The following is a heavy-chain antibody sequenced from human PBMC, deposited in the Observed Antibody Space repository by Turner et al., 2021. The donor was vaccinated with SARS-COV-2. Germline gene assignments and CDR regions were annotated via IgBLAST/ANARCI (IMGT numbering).Heavy chain of an antibody. CDR2: ISYDGSNK. V-gene: IGHV3-30*18. CDR1: GFTFSSYG. D-gene: IGHD2-15*01. J-gene: IGHJ4*02. Sequence: QVQLVESGGGVVQPGRSLRLSCAASGFTFSSYGMHWVRQAPGKGLEWVAVISYDGSNKYYADSVKGRFTISRDNSKNTLYLQMNSLRAEDTAVYYCAKNPGPYCSGGSCYSGELDYWDQGTLVTVSS. CDR3: AKNPGPYCSGGSCYSGELDY.